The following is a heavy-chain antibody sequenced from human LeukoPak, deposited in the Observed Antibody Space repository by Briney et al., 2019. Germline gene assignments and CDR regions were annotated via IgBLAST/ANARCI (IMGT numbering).Heavy chain of an antibody. CDR3: ARSSWSPLVDV. CDR1: GGSISSYY. J-gene: IGHJ6*04. Sequence: PSETLSLTCTVSGGSISSYYWSWIRQPAGKGLEWIGRIHTSGSTNYNPSLKSRVTISVDTSKNQFSLKLSSVTAADTAVYYCARSSWSPLVDVWGKGTTVTVSS. CDR2: IHTSGST. V-gene: IGHV4-4*07. D-gene: IGHD2-8*01.